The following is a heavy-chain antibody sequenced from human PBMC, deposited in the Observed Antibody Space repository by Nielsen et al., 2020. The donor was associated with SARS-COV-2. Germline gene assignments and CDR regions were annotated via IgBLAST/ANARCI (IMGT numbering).Heavy chain of an antibody. D-gene: IGHD2-21*02. V-gene: IGHV3-23*01. CDR2: VKTSGGSI. CDR1: GFTFSDYA. CDR3: AKAHPVCDGDCSSIYYFYGMDV. Sequence: GESLKISCAASGFTFSDYAMAWVRQAPGKGLEWVSVVKTSGGSIYYADSVKGRCTISRDNSKNTLYLQMNSLRVEDTAVYYCAKAHPVCDGDCSSIYYFYGMDVWGQGTTVTVSS. J-gene: IGHJ6*02.